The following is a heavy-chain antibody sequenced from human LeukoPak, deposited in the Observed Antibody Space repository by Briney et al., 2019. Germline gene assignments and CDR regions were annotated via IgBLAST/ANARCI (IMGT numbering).Heavy chain of an antibody. CDR1: GFTFSSYE. V-gene: IGHV3-30*04. Sequence: PLGGSLRLSCAASGFTFSSYEMHWVRQAPGKGLEWVAFILYDGSKKYFADSVKGRFTISRDNSKNTLYLQMNSLRAEDTAVYYCAREVSGSYFDYWGQGTLVTVSS. J-gene: IGHJ4*02. CDR3: AREVSGSYFDY. CDR2: ILYDGSKK. D-gene: IGHD1-26*01.